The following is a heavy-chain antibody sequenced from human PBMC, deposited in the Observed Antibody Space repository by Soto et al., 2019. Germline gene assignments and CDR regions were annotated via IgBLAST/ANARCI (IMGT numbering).Heavy chain of an antibody. CDR1: GFGFSNSG. CDR3: SADRQNIGVGWWV. CDR2: IVVATGRT. V-gene: IGHV1-58*02. J-gene: IGHJ6*01. Sequence: QMQLVQSGPEVQKPGASMRVSCKASGFGFSNSGIQWVRQVPGQGLEWLGWIVVATGRTNYAQRFQERDTITRNMSTSTVYVDLSNLRSEDTAVYFCSADRQNIGVGWWVSGQGTTVTVSS. D-gene: IGHD2-15*01.